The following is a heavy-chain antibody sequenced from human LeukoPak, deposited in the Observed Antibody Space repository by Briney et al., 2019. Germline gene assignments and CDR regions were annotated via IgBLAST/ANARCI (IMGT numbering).Heavy chain of an antibody. Sequence: SETLSLTCTVSGGSISSYYWSWIRQPPGKGLEWIGYIYYSGSTNYNPSLTSRVTISVDTSKNQFSLKLSSVTAADTAVYYCARGLAIWFGESAYNWFDPWGQGTLVTVSS. V-gene: IGHV4-59*01. CDR3: ARGLAIWFGESAYNWFDP. D-gene: IGHD3-10*01. J-gene: IGHJ5*02. CDR2: IYYSGST. CDR1: GGSISSYY.